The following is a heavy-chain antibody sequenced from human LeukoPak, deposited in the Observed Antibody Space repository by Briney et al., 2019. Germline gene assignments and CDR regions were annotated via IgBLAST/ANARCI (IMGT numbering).Heavy chain of an antibody. Sequence: PGGPLRLSCAASGFTFSSYGMSWVRQAPGKGLEGVSAISGSGGSTYYADSVKGRFTISRDNSKNTVYLQMNSLRVDDTAVYYCARRDIVVVVSASDYWGQGTLVTVSS. J-gene: IGHJ4*02. CDR1: GFTFSSYG. CDR2: ISGSGGST. D-gene: IGHD2-15*01. V-gene: IGHV3-23*01. CDR3: ARRDIVVVVSASDY.